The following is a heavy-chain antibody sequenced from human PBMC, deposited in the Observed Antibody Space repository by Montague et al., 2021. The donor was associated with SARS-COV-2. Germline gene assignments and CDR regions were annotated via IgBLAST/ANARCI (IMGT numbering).Heavy chain of an antibody. CDR3: ARGQVTVFVGRIMLPAVGAVDV. CDR1: GGSFSGYY. CDR2: INDRGST. V-gene: IGHV4-34*01. D-gene: IGHD3-16*01. J-gene: IGHJ3*01. Sequence: SETLSLTCAVYGGSFSGYYWTWIRQPPGKGLEWVGEINDRGSTNYNPSFESRLTMSIDTSKNQFSLRLKSVSAADTAVYYCARGQVTVFVGRIMLPAVGAVDVWGQGTTVTVSS.